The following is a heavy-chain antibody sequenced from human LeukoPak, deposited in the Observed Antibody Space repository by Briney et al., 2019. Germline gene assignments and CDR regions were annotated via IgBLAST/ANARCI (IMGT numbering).Heavy chain of an antibody. Sequence: SSETLSLTCTVSGGSISSGDYYWSWIRQPPGKGLEWIGYIYYSGSTYYNPSLKSRVTMSVDTSKNQFSLKLSSVTAADTAVYYCARGNDILTGYYGMDVWGQGTTVTVSS. D-gene: IGHD3-9*01. V-gene: IGHV4-30-4*01. CDR3: ARGNDILTGYYGMDV. CDR1: GGSISSGDYY. CDR2: IYYSGST. J-gene: IGHJ6*02.